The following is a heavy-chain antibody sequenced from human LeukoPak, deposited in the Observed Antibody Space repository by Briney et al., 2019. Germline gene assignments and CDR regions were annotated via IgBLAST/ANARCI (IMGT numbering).Heavy chain of an antibody. Sequence: GGSLRLSCAASGFTFSSYSMNWVRQAPGKGLEWVSYISSSSSTIYYADSVKGRFTISRDNAKNSLYLQMNSLRAEDTAVYYCARSGDGIYNWFVPWGQGTLVTVSS. J-gene: IGHJ5*02. V-gene: IGHV3-48*01. CDR2: ISSSSSTI. D-gene: IGHD1-26*01. CDR3: ARSGDGIYNWFVP. CDR1: GFTFSSYS.